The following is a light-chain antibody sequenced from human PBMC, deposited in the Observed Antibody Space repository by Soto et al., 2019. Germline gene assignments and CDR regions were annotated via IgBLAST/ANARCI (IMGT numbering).Light chain of an antibody. CDR3: QQYNTYSRWT. V-gene: IGKV1-5*01. J-gene: IGKJ1*01. CDR1: QSISSW. Sequence: DIQMTQSPSTLSASVGDRVTITCRASQSISSWLAWYQQKAGKAPKLLIYDAFNLESGVPSRFSGSGSGTEFTLTISSLQPDDFATYYCQQYNTYSRWTFGQGTKVEIK. CDR2: DAF.